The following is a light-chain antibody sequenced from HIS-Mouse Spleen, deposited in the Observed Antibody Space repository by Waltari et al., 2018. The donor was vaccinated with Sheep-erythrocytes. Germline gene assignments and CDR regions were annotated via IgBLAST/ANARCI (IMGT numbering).Light chain of an antibody. CDR1: RSDVGGFNY. V-gene: IGLV2-11*01. Sequence: QSALTQPRSVSGSPGQSVTISCPGTRSDVGGFNYVSWYQQHPGKAPKLMIYDVSKRPSGVPDRFSGSKSGNTASLTISGLQAEDEADYYCCSYAGSYNHVFATGTKVTVL. J-gene: IGLJ1*01. CDR2: DVS. CDR3: CSYAGSYNHV.